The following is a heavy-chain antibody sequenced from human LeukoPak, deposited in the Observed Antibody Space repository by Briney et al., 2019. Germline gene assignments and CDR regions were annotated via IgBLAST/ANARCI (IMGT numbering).Heavy chain of an antibody. V-gene: IGHV3-48*03. CDR3: AKGQQLVPFDY. J-gene: IGHJ4*02. CDR2: ISSSGSTI. D-gene: IGHD6-13*01. CDR1: GFTFSSYE. Sequence: AGGSLRLSCAASGFTFSSYEMNWVRQAPGKGLEWVSYISSSGSTIYYADSVKGRFTISRDNSKNTLYLQMNSLRAEDTAVYYCAKGQQLVPFDYWGQGTLVTVSS.